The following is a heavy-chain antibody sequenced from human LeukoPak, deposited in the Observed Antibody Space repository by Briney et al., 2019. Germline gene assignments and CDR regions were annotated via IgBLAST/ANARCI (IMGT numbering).Heavy chain of an antibody. CDR3: ARATRRDIVVVPAASYFDY. Sequence: SQTLSLTCTVSGGSISSGGYYWSWMRQHPGKGLEWIGYIYYSGSTYYNPSLKSRVTISVDTSKNQFSLKLSSVTAADTAVYYCARATRRDIVVVPAASYFDYWGQGTLVTVSS. CDR1: GGSISSGGYY. CDR2: IYYSGST. D-gene: IGHD2-2*01. J-gene: IGHJ4*02. V-gene: IGHV4-31*03.